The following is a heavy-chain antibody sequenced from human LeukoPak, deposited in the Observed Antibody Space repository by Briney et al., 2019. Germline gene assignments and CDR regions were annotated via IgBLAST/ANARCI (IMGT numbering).Heavy chain of an antibody. V-gene: IGHV1-18*01. CDR1: GYTFTIYG. J-gene: IGHJ6*02. CDR2: ISAYNGNT. D-gene: IGHD5-18*01. Sequence: ASVKVSCKASGYTFTIYGISWVRQAPGQGLEWMGWISAYNGNTNYAQKLQGRVTMTTDTSTSTAYMELRSLRSDDTAVYYCARVDTLYYYYGMDVWGQGTTVTVSS. CDR3: ARVDTLYYYYGMDV.